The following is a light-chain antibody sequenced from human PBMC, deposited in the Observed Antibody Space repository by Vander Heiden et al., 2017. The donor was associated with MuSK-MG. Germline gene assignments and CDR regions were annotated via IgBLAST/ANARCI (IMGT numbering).Light chain of an antibody. J-gene: IGLJ2*01. CDR2: STS. V-gene: IGLV7-43*01. CDR3: LLYYGGAQKV. CDR1: TGAVTSGYY. Sequence: QTVLTQAPSLTLSPAGTVTLTCASSTGAVTSGYYPNWFQQKPGQAPRALNDSTSSKHSWTPARFSGSLLGGKAALTLSGVQHEDEAEYCCLLYYGGAQKVFGGGTKLTVL.